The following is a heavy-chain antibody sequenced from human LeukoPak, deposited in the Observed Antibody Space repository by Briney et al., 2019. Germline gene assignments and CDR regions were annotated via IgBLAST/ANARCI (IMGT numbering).Heavy chain of an antibody. J-gene: IGHJ5*02. V-gene: IGHV4-59*01. CDR1: GGSISSYY. Sequence: PSETLSLTCTVSGGSISSYYWSWIRQPPGKGLEWIGYIYYSGSTNYNPSLKSRVTISVDTSKNQFSLKLSSVTAADTAVYYCAREVAGTPLFPLEWSVEGNWFDPWGQGTLVTVS. D-gene: IGHD3-3*01. CDR3: AREVAGTPLFPLEWSVEGNWFDP. CDR2: IYYSGST.